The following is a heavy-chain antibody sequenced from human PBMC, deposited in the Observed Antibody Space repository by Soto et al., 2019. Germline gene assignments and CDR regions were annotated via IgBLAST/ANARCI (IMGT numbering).Heavy chain of an antibody. J-gene: IGHJ5*02. CDR2: MNPNSGNT. CDR1: GYTFTSYH. CDR3: ARGHISSTKTWLDP. Sequence: QVQLVQSGAEVKKPGASVKVSCKGSGYTFTSYHINWVRQATGQGLEWMGWMNPNSGNTGYAQTLQGRVTMTWDTSISTAYMELSSLRFEDTAMSYCARGHISSTKTWLDPWGQGTLVTVSS. D-gene: IGHD6-6*01. V-gene: IGHV1-8*01.